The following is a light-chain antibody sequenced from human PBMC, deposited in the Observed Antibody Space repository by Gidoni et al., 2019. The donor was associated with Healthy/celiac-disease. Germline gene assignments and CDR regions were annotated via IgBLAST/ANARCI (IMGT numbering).Light chain of an antibody. CDR3: QRYNSYWT. CDR1: QSISSW. V-gene: IGKV1-5*01. J-gene: IGKJ1*01. Sequence: DIQMTQSPSTLYASAGDRVTITCRGSQSISSWLAWYQQKPGKAPNLLIDEASSLESGAPTRFGGSGSTNVSTLTISLVQPDDSVSYCYQRYNSYWTFGPGTKVEIK. CDR2: EAS.